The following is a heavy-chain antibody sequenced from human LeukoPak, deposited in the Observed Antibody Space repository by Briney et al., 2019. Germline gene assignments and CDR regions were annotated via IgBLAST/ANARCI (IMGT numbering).Heavy chain of an antibody. CDR3: ARAAGYSSSGDV. D-gene: IGHD6-13*01. CDR1: GGSISSYY. V-gene: IGHV4-34*01. J-gene: IGHJ6*04. CDR2: INHSGST. Sequence: PSETLSLTCTVSGGSISSYYWSWIRQPPGKGLEWIGEINHSGSTNYNPSLKSRVTISVDTSKNQFSLKLSSVTAADTAVYYCARAAGYSSSGDVWGKGTTVTVSS.